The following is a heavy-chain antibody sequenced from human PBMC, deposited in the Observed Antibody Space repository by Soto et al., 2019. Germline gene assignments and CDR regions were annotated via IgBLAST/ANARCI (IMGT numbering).Heavy chain of an antibody. D-gene: IGHD3-10*01. J-gene: IGHJ4*02. CDR1: GFTFSSYT. CDR3: AKASWRFGELITFAD. Sequence: PGGSLRHSCATSGFTFSSYTMSWVRQAPGKGPEWVSAISGSGGTTYYADSTNGRITISRDNSKNTLYLKMNSLRSEDTTEYYSAKASWRFGELITFADWGQGTLVTVST. CDR2: ISGSGGTT. V-gene: IGHV3-23*01.